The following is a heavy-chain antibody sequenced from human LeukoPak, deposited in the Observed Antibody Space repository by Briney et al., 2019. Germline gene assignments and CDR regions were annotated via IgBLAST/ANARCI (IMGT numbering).Heavy chain of an antibody. V-gene: IGHV4-39*01. CDR2: IYYSGST. Sequence: PSETLSLTCTVSGRSISSSSYYWGWIRQPPGKGLERIGSIYYSGSTYYNPSLKSRVTISVDTSKNQFSLKLSSVTAADTAVYYCARQTSTVTMYYFDYWGQGTLVTVSS. CDR3: ARQTSTVTMYYFDY. D-gene: IGHD4-17*01. J-gene: IGHJ4*02. CDR1: GRSISSSSYY.